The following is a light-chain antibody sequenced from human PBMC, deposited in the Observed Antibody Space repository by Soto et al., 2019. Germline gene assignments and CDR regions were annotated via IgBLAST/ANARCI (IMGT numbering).Light chain of an antibody. J-gene: IGLJ2*01. CDR1: SSDVGGYNY. Sequence: QSVLTQPASVSGSPGQSITISCTGTSSDVGGYNYVSWYQQHPGKAPKLMIYDVSNRPSGVSNRFSGSKSGNTASLTISGLQAEYEADYYCRSYTSSSTLGFGGGAKLTVL. CDR2: DVS. CDR3: RSYTSSSTLG. V-gene: IGLV2-14*01.